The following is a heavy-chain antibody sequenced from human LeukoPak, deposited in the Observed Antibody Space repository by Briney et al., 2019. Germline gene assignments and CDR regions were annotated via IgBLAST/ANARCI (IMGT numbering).Heavy chain of an antibody. J-gene: IGHJ4*02. D-gene: IGHD6-19*01. CDR3: AREDYSGWDY. CDR2: ISAYNGNT. V-gene: IGHV1-18*01. Sequence: GASVKVSCKAAGYTFSRYGISWVRQAPGQGLEWMGWISAYNGNTNYAQKFQGRVTMTTDTSTSTAYMELRSLRSEDSAVYYCAREDYSGWDYWGQGTLVTVSS. CDR1: GYTFSRYG.